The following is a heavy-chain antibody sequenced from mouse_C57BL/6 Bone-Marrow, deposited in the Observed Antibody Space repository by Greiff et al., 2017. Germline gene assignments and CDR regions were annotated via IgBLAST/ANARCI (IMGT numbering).Heavy chain of an antibody. D-gene: IGHD2-2*01. CDR1: GYTFTSYW. CDR2: IYPGSGST. J-gene: IGHJ2*01. Sequence: QVQLQQPGAELVKPGASVKMSCKASGYTFTSYWITWVKQRPGQGLEWIGDIYPGSGSTNYNEKFKSKATLTVDTSSSTAYMQLSSLTSEDSAVYYCATMVTTDDYFDYWGQGTTLTVSS. V-gene: IGHV1-55*01. CDR3: ATMVTTDDYFDY.